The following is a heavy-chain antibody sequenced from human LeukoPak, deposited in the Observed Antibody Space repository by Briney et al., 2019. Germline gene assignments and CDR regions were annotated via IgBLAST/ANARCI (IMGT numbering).Heavy chain of an antibody. CDR3: ARGRPAHYFDS. CDR1: GFTVSTTY. V-gene: IGHV3-66*01. Sequence: GGSLRLSCAASGFTVSTTYLTWVRQAPGKGLEWLSVIYSGGYTYYADSVKGRFFISRDISENMVYLQMNSLSVEDTAVYFCARGRPAHYFDSWGPGTLVTVS. CDR2: IYSGGYT. D-gene: IGHD6-6*01. J-gene: IGHJ4*02.